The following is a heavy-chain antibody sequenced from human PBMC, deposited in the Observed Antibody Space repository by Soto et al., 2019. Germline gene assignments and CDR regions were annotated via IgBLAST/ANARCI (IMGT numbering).Heavy chain of an antibody. CDR2: ISSSSSTI. CDR1: GFTFSSYG. Sequence: GGSLRLSCAASGFTFSSYGMNWVSQAPGKGLEWVSYISSSSSTIYYADSVKGRFTISRDNAKNSLYLQRNSLRDEVMSVYDCARGPVGWGSFGGVIVIHDYWGQGTLVTVSS. V-gene: IGHV3-48*02. CDR3: ARGPVGWGSFGGVIVIHDY. J-gene: IGHJ4*02. D-gene: IGHD3-16*02.